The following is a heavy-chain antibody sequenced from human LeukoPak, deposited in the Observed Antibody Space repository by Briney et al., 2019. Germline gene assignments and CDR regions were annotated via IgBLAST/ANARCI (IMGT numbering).Heavy chain of an antibody. J-gene: IGHJ3*02. CDR2: ISWNSGSI. D-gene: IGHD4-17*01. CDR1: GFTFDDYA. CDR3: ARPRNGDYRAFDI. Sequence: GRSLRLSCAASGFTFDDYAMHWVRQAPGKGLEWVSGISWNSGSIGYADSVKGRFTISRDNAKNSLYLQMNSLRAEDTALYYCARPRNGDYRAFDIWGQGTMVTVSS. V-gene: IGHV3-9*01.